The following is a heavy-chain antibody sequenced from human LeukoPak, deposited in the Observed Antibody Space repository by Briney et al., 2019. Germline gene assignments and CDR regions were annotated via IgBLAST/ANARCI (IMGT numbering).Heavy chain of an antibody. J-gene: IGHJ6*03. CDR1: GFTFSSCW. CDR3: ARGEVYYYDSSGYYYYYYYMDV. Sequence: GGSLRLSCAASGFTFSSCWMHWVRQAPGKGLVWVSRINSDGSSTSYADSVKGRFTISRDNAKNTLYLQMNSLRAEDTAVYYCARGEVYYYDSSGYYYYYYYMDVWGKGTTVTVSS. CDR2: INSDGSST. D-gene: IGHD3-22*01. V-gene: IGHV3-74*01.